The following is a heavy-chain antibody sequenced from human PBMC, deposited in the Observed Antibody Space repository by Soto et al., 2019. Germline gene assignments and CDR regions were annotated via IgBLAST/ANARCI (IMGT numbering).Heavy chain of an antibody. V-gene: IGHV1-69*01. CDR2: IIPIFGTA. CDR1: GGTFSSYA. J-gene: IGHJ5*02. Sequence: QVQLVQSGAEVKKPGSSVKVSCKASGGTFSSYAISWVRQAPGQGLEWMGGIIPIFGTANYAQKFQGRGTITADESTSTAYMELSSLRSEDTAVYYCARDGDYYDSSGYSTWGQGTLVTVSS. CDR3: ARDGDYYDSSGYST. D-gene: IGHD3-22*01.